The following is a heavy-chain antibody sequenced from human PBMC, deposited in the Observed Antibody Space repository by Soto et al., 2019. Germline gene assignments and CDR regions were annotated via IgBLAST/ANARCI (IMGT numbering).Heavy chain of an antibody. J-gene: IGHJ3*02. D-gene: IGHD3-22*01. V-gene: IGHV4-30-4*01. CDR1: GGSISSGDYY. CDR2: IYYSGST. Sequence: SETLSLTCTVSGGSISSGDYYWSWIRQPPGKGLEWIGYIYYSGSTYYNPSLKSRVTISVDTSKNQFSLKLSSVTAADTAVYYCARYPSYYYDSSGPDAFDIWGQGTMVTVSS. CDR3: ARYPSYYYDSSGPDAFDI.